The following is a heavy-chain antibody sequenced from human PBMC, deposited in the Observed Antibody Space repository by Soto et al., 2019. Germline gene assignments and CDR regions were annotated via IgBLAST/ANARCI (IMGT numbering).Heavy chain of an antibody. V-gene: IGHV4-59*01. CDR3: AAGEASSRNLAPYYLDF. CDR1: GGSMRNYF. D-gene: IGHD6-13*01. J-gene: IGHJ4*02. Sequence: SETLSLTCTVSGGSMRNYFWTWIRQPPGKGLEWIGYIHYSGTTSFFPSYNPSLRSRVTISEDTSKNQFSLKLLSVTTANTAVYFCAAGEASSRNLAPYYLDFWGQGTLVTVSS. CDR2: IHYSGTT.